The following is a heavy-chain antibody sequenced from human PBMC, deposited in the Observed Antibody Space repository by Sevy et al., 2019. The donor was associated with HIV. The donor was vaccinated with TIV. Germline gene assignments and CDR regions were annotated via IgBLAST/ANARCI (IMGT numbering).Heavy chain of an antibody. CDR1: GFTFSSYA. D-gene: IGHD3-16*01. V-gene: IGHV3-30*04. CDR3: ARDGSSGGLFLKDYYYFGMDV. J-gene: IGHJ6*02. CDR2: ISYDGNNK. Sequence: GGSLRLSCAASGFTFSSYAMHWVRQAPGKGLEWVAVISYDGNNKYHADSVKDRLTISRDNSKNTLYLQMNSLRAEDTAVYYCARDGSSGGLFLKDYYYFGMDVWGQGTTVTVSS.